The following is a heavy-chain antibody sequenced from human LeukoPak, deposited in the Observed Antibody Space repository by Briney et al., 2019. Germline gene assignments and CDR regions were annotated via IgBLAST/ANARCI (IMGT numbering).Heavy chain of an antibody. J-gene: IGHJ4*02. Sequence: NPSETLSLTCTVSGGSISNYYWSWIRQPPGKGLEWIGYIYYSGSTNYNPSLKSRVTISVDTSKNQFSLKLNSVTAADTAVYYCAKHRTEVSRTVYSPFDYWGQGTLVTVAS. CDR1: GGSISNYY. CDR3: AKHRTEVSRTVYSPFDY. D-gene: IGHD3-9*01. CDR2: IYYSGST. V-gene: IGHV4-59*08.